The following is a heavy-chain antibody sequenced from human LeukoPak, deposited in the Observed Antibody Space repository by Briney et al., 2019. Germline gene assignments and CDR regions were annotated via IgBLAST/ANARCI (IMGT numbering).Heavy chain of an antibody. Sequence: SETLSLTCTVSGGSISSSSYYWGWIRQPPGKGLEWIGSIYYSGSTYYNPSLKSRVTISVDTSKNQFSLRLSSVTAADTAVYYCARRRNNSTYNNYEYYFDYWGQGALVTVSS. D-gene: IGHD4-11*01. CDR3: ARRRNNSTYNNYEYYFDY. J-gene: IGHJ4*02. CDR1: GGSISSSSYY. CDR2: IYYSGST. V-gene: IGHV4-39*01.